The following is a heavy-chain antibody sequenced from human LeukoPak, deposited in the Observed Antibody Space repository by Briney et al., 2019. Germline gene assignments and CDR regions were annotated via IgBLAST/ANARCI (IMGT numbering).Heavy chain of an antibody. CDR3: ADYDSSGWFDP. CDR1: GFTFSSYA. CDR2: INHSGST. V-gene: IGHV4-34*08. D-gene: IGHD3-22*01. Sequence: GSLRLSCAASGFTFSSYAMSWVRQPPGKGLEWIGEINHSGSTNYNPSLKSRVTISVDTSKNQFSLKLSSVTAADTAVYYCADYDSSGWFDPWGQGTLVTVSS. J-gene: IGHJ5*02.